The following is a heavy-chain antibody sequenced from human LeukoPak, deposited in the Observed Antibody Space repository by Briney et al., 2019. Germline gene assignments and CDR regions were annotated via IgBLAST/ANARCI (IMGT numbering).Heavy chain of an antibody. Sequence: ASVKVSCKASGYTFTSYGISWVRQAPGQGLEWMGWISAYNGNTNYAQKLQGRVTMTADTSTSTAYMELRSLRSDDTAVYYCARDVYDILTGYSGGSAFDIWGQGTMVTVSS. CDR1: GYTFTSYG. V-gene: IGHV1-18*01. CDR3: ARDVYDILTGYSGGSAFDI. CDR2: ISAYNGNT. D-gene: IGHD3-9*01. J-gene: IGHJ3*02.